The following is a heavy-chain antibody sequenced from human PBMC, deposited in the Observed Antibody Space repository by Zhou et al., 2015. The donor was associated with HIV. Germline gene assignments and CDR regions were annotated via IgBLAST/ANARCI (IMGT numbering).Heavy chain of an antibody. J-gene: IGHJ1*01. CDR1: GYTFTGYY. V-gene: IGHV1-2*02. CDR3: ARAYGSSGPAEYFQH. Sequence: QVQLVQSGAEVKKPGASVKVSCKASGYTFTGYYMHWVRQAPGQGLEWMGWINPNSGGTNYAQKFQGRVTMTRDTSISTAYMELSRLRSDDTAVYYCARAYGSSGPAEYFQHWGQGTLVTVSS. CDR2: INPNSGGT. D-gene: IGHD3-22*01.